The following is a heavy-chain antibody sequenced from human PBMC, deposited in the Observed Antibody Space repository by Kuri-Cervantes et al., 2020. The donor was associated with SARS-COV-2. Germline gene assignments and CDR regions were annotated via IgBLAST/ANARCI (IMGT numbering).Heavy chain of an antibody. V-gene: IGHV6-1*01. D-gene: IGHD6-19*01. CDR1: GDSVSSNSAA. CDR2: TYYRSKWYN. CDR3: ARGVGAAVAGTLITIYYYYGMDV. Sequence: SQTLSLTCAISGDSVSSNSAAWNWIRQSPSRGLEWLGRTYYRSKWYNDYAVSVKSRITINPDTSKNQFSLQLNSVTPEDTAVYYCARGVGAAVAGTLITIYYYYGMDVWGQGTTVTVSS. J-gene: IGHJ6*02.